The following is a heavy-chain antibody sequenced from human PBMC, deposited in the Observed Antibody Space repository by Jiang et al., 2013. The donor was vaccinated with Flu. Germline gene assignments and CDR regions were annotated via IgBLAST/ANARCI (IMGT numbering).Heavy chain of an antibody. CDR1: GYTFTGYS. Sequence: SGAEVKKPGVSVKVSCKASGYTFTGYSMHWVRQAPGQRLEWMGWINAGNGYTKYSETFQDRLTVTRDTSASTAYMELSSLRSEDTAVYYCARVFRGKLGVAYAYDIWGQGTMVTVSS. CDR2: INAGNGYT. CDR3: ARVFRGKLGVAYAYDI. V-gene: IGHV1-3*01. J-gene: IGHJ3*02. D-gene: IGHD3-3*01.